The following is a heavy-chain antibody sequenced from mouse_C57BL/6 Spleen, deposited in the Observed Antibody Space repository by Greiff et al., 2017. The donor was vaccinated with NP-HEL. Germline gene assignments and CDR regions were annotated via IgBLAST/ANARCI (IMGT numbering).Heavy chain of an antibody. CDR3: AREYDYDKGFAY. J-gene: IGHJ3*01. Sequence: QVQLQQPGAELVMPGASVKLSCKASGYTFTSYWMHWVKQRPGQGLEWIGEIDPSDSYTNYNQKFKGKSTLTVDKSSSTAYMQLSSLTSEDSAVYYCAREYDYDKGFAYWGQGTLVTVSA. CDR1: GYTFTSYW. V-gene: IGHV1-69*01. CDR2: IDPSDSYT. D-gene: IGHD2-4*01.